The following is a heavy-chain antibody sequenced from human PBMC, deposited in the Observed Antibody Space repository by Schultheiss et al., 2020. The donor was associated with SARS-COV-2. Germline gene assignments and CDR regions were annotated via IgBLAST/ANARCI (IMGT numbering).Heavy chain of an antibody. CDR3: AKADIVVVPAAIGQYYFDY. J-gene: IGHJ4*02. CDR1: GFTFSSYA. CDR2: ISGSGGST. Sequence: GESLKISCAASGFTFSSYAMSWVRQAPGKGLEWVSAISGSGGSTYYADSVKGRFTISRDNSKNTLYLQMNSLRAEDTAVYYCAKADIVVVPAAIGQYYFDYWGQGTLVTVSS. D-gene: IGHD2-2*01. V-gene: IGHV3-23*01.